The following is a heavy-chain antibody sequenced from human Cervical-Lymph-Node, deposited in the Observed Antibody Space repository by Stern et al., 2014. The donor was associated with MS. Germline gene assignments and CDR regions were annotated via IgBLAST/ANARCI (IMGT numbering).Heavy chain of an antibody. V-gene: IGHV1-69*01. CDR3: ARDSEILFAMDV. D-gene: IGHD1-14*01. J-gene: IGHJ6*02. Sequence: QVQLVQSGAEVKKPGSSVKLSCKTSGDNLSNNAFSWVRQAPGQGLEWMGGIIPIFGTANYAQSFQDRVTISADEITSTIYMELSSLRSDYTAMYYCARDSEILFAMDVWGQGTTVIVSS. CDR2: IIPIFGTA. CDR1: GDNLSNNA.